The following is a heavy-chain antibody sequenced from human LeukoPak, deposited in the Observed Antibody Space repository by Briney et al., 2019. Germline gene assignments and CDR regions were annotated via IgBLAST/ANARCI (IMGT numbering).Heavy chain of an antibody. Sequence: SLKDSCKPSRYTSTSYDTSSVRQTPRQRHERMGWMNPNSGNTGYAQKFQGRVTMTRNTPINTAYMELSSLRSEDTAMYYCARGQGISAGYYIGYGGQGTLVTVSS. V-gene: IGHV1-8*01. CDR3: ARGQGISAGYYIGY. D-gene: IGHD3-9*01. CDR2: MNPNSGNT. CDR1: RYTSTSYD. J-gene: IGHJ4*02.